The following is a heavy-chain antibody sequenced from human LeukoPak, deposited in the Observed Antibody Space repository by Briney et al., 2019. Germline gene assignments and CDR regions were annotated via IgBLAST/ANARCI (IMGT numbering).Heavy chain of an antibody. V-gene: IGHV3-23*01. CDR3: AKTRYSFDSSGLDY. J-gene: IGHJ4*02. CDR2: ISGNGDST. CDR1: RFTFSDYG. D-gene: IGHD3-22*01. Sequence: SGGSLRLSCAASRFTFSDYGMGWVRQPPGKGLEWVSSISGNGDSTYYADSAKGRFTITRDNSENTLYLQMNSLRAEDTAVYYCAKTRYSFDSSGLDYWGQGTLVTVSS.